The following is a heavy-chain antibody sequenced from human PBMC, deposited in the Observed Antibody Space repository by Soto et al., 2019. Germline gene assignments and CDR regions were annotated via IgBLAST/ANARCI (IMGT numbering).Heavy chain of an antibody. CDR1: GFTFSSYW. V-gene: IGHV3-7*05. Sequence: GGSLGLSCAASGFTFSSYWMSWVRQAPGKGLELVANIKQDGSEKYYVDSVKGRFTISRDNAKNSLYLQMNSLRAEDTAVYYCARVLVASDAFDIWGQGTMVTVSS. D-gene: IGHD2-8*02. J-gene: IGHJ3*02. CDR2: IKQDGSEK. CDR3: ARVLVASDAFDI.